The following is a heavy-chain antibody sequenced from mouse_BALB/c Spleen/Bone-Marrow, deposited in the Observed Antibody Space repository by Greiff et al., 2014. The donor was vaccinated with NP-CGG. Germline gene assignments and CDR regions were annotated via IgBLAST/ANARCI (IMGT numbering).Heavy chain of an antibody. CDR3: TRSGTVGSMDY. D-gene: IGHD3-3*01. CDR2: ISSGSSTI. J-gene: IGHJ4*01. V-gene: IGHV5-17*02. CDR1: GFTFSSFR. Sequence: EVQRVESGGGLVQPGGSRKLSCAASGFTFSSFRMHWVRQAPEKGLEWVAYISSGSSTIDYADTLKGRFTISTDNSSNTLFLQMASLRSEDKAMYYCTRSGTVGSMDYWGQGTSVTVSS.